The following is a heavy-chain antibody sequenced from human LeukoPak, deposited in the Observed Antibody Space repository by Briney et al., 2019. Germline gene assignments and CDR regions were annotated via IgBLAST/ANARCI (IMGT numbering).Heavy chain of an antibody. V-gene: IGHV4-34*01. J-gene: IGHJ4*02. D-gene: IGHD6-6*01. Sequence: SETLSLTCAVYGGSFSGYYWSWIRQPPGRGLEWIGEINHSGSTNYNPSLKSRVTISVDTSKNQFSLKLSSVTAADTAVYYCARLGSSDYWGQGTLVTVSS. CDR1: GGSFSGYY. CDR3: ARLGSSDY. CDR2: INHSGST.